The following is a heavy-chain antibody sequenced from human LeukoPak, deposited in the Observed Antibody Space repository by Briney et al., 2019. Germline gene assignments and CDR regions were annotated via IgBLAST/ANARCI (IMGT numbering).Heavy chain of an antibody. J-gene: IGHJ4*02. D-gene: IGHD3-10*01. CDR2: IYYSGST. CDR3: ARGLGVIWFGGPSDY. CDR1: GGSISSSSYY. Sequence: SETLSLTCTVSGGSISSSSYYWGWIRQPPGKGLEWIGSIYYSGSTYYNPSLKSRVTISVDTSKNQFSLKLSSVTAADTAVYYCARGLGVIWFGGPSDYWGQGTLVTVSS. V-gene: IGHV4-39*07.